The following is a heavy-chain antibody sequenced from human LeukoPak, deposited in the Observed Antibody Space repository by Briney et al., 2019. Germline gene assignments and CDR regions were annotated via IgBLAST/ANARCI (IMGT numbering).Heavy chain of an antibody. D-gene: IGHD7-27*01. CDR3: ANWGSAFDI. V-gene: IGHV3-7*02. CDR2: INEGGGEK. CDR1: GFIFRTYW. J-gene: IGHJ3*02. Sequence: GGSLRLSCAASGFIFRTYWMHWVRQAPGKGLEWVAYINEGGGEKFFADSVKGRLTISRDNAKNTLFLQMNSLRAEDTAVYYCANWGSAFDIWGQGTMVIVSS.